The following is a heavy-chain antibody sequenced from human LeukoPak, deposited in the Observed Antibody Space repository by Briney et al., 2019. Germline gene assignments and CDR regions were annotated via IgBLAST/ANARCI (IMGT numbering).Heavy chain of an antibody. CDR3: ARQARIAADNWFDP. CDR2: IYYSGST. CDR1: GGSISSYY. D-gene: IGHD6-13*01. Sequence: SETLSLTCTVSGGSISSYYWSWIRQPPGKGLEWIGYIYYSGSTNYNPSLKSRVTISVDTSKNQFSLKLSSVTAADTAVYYFARQARIAADNWFDPWGQGTLVTVSS. V-gene: IGHV4-59*08. J-gene: IGHJ5*02.